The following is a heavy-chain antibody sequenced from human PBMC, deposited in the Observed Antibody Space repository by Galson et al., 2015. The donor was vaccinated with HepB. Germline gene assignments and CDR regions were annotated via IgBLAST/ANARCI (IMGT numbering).Heavy chain of an antibody. D-gene: IGHD6-19*01. CDR2: ISYDGSNK. CDR3: ARGYSSGWLAWVEQNLYYFDY. CDR1: GFTFSSYA. Sequence: SLRLSCAASGFTFSSYAMHWVRQAPGKGLEWVAVISYDGSNKYYADSVKGRFTISRDNSKNTLYLQMNSPRAEDTAVYYCARGYSSGWLAWVEQNLYYFDYWGQGTLVTVSS. J-gene: IGHJ4*02. V-gene: IGHV3-30*04.